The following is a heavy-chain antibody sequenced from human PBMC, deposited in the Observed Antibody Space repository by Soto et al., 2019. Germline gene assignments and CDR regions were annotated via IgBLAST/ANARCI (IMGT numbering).Heavy chain of an antibody. CDR3: ATVDGYNGQGYYYYGMDV. D-gene: IGHD5-12*01. CDR1: GYTLTELS. CDR2: FDPEDGET. V-gene: IGHV1-24*01. Sequence: ASVKVSCKVSGYTLTELSMHWVRQAPGKGLEWMGGFDPEDGETIYAQKFQGRVTMTEDTSTDTAYMELSSLRSEDTAVYYCATVDGYNGQGYYYYGMDVWGQGTTVTVSS. J-gene: IGHJ6*02.